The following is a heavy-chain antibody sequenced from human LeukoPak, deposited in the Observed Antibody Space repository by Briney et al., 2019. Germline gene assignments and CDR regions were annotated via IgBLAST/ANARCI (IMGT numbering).Heavy chain of an antibody. D-gene: IGHD6-13*01. CDR3: ARGNVIAAAPFDY. V-gene: IGHV4-34*01. CDR2: INHSGST. Sequence: PSETLSLTCAVYGGSFSGYYWSWIRQPPGKGLDWIGEINHSGSTNYNPSLKSRVTISVDTSKNQFSLKLSSVTAADTAVYYCARGNVIAAAPFDYWGRGTLVTVSS. J-gene: IGHJ4*02. CDR1: GGSFSGYY.